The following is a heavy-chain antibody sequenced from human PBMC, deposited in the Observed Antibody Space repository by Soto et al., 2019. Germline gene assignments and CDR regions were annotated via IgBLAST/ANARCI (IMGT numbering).Heavy chain of an antibody. CDR1: GFTFSSYG. V-gene: IGHV3-33*01. CDR3: ARDLFSQYYLDY. CDR2: IWYDGSNK. J-gene: IGHJ4*02. D-gene: IGHD2-21*01. Sequence: QVQLVESGGGVVQPGRSLRLSCAASGFTFSSYGMHWVRQAPGKGLEWVAVIWYDGSNKYYADSVKGRFTISRDNSKNTLYLQMNSLRAEDTAVYYCARDLFSQYYLDYWGQGTLVTVSS.